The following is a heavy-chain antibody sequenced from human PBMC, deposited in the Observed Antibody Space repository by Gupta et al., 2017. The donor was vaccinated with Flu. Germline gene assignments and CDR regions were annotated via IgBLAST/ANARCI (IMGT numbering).Heavy chain of an antibody. V-gene: IGHV1-2*02. J-gene: IGHJ3*02. CDR1: GYTFTGYF. D-gene: IGHD1-26*01. CDR3: ARTYSGRTLDPFDS. CDR2: INANKGGT. Sequence: QVQLVQSGAEVKKPGASVKVSCKASGYTFTGYFMHWVRQAPGQGLEWMGWINANKGGTNYAQKFEGRVTMTRDTSISTAYMELSSLTADDTAVYYCARTYSGRTLDPFDSWGQGTRVTVPS.